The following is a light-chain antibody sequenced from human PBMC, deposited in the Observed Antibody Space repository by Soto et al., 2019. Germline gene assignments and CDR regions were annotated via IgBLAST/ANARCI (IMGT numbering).Light chain of an antibody. Sequence: EIVLTQSPGTLSLSPGERATLSCRASQSVSSSYFAWYQQKPGQAPRLLIYGASNRATGIPDRFSGSGSGTDFTLTISRLEPEDFAVYYCQRSGTFGQGTKLEIK. CDR3: QRSGT. CDR2: GAS. CDR1: QSVSSSY. J-gene: IGKJ2*02. V-gene: IGKV3-20*01.